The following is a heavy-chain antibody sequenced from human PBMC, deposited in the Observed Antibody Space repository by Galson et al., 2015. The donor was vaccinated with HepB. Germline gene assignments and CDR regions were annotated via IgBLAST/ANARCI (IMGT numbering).Heavy chain of an antibody. CDR1: GFTFSSYG. CDR2: IWYDGSNK. D-gene: IGHD4-23*01. CDR3: ARAKTTVVTPEWYFDL. J-gene: IGHJ2*01. Sequence: SLRLSCAASGFTFSSYGMHWVRQAPGKGLEWVAVIWYDGSNKYYADSVKGRFTISRDNSKNTLYLQMNSLRAEDTAVYYCARAKTTVVTPEWYFDLWGRGTLVTVSS. V-gene: IGHV3-33*01.